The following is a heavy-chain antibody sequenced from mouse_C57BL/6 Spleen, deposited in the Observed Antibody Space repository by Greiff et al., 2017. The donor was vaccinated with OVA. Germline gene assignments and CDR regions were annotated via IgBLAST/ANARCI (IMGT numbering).Heavy chain of an antibody. Sequence: VQRVESGPGLVAPSQSLSITCTVSGFSLTSYAISWVRQPPGKGLEWLGVIWTGGGTNYNSALKSRLSISKDNSKSQVFLKMNSLQTDDTARYYCARNGITTVVASYYYAMDYWGQGTSVTVSS. CDR2: IWTGGGT. CDR1: GFSLTSYA. V-gene: IGHV2-9-1*01. J-gene: IGHJ4*01. D-gene: IGHD1-1*01. CDR3: ARNGITTVVASYYYAMDY.